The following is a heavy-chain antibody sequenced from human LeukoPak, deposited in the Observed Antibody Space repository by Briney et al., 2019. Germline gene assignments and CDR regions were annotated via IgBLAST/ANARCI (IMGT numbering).Heavy chain of an antibody. J-gene: IGHJ4*02. CDR2: IKQDGSET. D-gene: IGHD6-19*01. CDR3: ARSLRYSSGWYDAPLDY. CDR1: GFTFSRYW. V-gene: IGHV3-7*01. Sequence: VGSLRLSCAPSGFTFSRYWMSWVRQAPGKGLECVANIKQDGSETYYVDSVKGRFTISRDNAKNSLYLQMNSLRAEDTAVYYCARSLRYSSGWYDAPLDYWGQGTLVTVSS.